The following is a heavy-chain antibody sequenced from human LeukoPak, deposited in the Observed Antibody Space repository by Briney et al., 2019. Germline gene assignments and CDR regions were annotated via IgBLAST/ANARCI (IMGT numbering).Heavy chain of an antibody. CDR3: ARTPYDILTGYQSALDY. D-gene: IGHD3-9*01. CDR1: GFTSSSYS. J-gene: IGHJ4*02. Sequence: GGSLRLSCAASGFTSSSYSMNWVRQAPGKGLEWVSSISSSSSYIYYADSVKGRFTISRDNAKNSLYLQMNSLRAEDTAVYYCARTPYDILTGYQSALDYWGQGTLVTVSS. CDR2: ISSSSSYI. V-gene: IGHV3-21*01.